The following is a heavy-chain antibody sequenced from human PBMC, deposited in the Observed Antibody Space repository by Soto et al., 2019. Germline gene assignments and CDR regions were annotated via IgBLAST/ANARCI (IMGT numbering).Heavy chain of an antibody. CDR2: IWYDGSNT. J-gene: IGHJ4*02. CDR3: ARFTSGSHNYDFDH. D-gene: IGHD1-26*01. V-gene: IGHV3-33*01. CDR1: GFTFSSYG. Sequence: PGGSLRLSCAASGFTFSSYGMHWVRQAPGKGLEWVAVIWYDGSNTNYADSVKGRFTISRDNSKNTLYLQTNSLRAEDTAVYYCARFTSGSHNYDFDHWGQGTLVTVSS.